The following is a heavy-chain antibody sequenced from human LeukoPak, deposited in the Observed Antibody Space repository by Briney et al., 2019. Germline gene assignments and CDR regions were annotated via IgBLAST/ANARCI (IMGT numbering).Heavy chain of an antibody. D-gene: IGHD4/OR15-4a*01. J-gene: IGHJ4*02. V-gene: IGHV3-53*01. CDR1: GFTVSSNS. CDR3: ARRAGAYSHPYDY. Sequence: GGSLRLSCTGSGFTVSSNSMNWVRQAPGKGLEWVSFIYSDNTHYSDSVKGRFTISRDNFKNTLYLQMNSLRSEDTAVYYCARRAGAYSHPYDYWGQGTLVTVSS. CDR2: IYSDNT.